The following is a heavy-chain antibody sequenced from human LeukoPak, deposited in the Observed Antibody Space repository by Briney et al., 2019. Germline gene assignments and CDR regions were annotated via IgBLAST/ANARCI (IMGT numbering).Heavy chain of an antibody. CDR2: ISGSGGST. V-gene: IGHV3-23*01. Sequence: GGSLRLSCAASGFTFSSYAMNWVRQAPGKGLEWVSAISGSGGSTYYADSVKGRFTISRDNSKNTLYLQMNSLRAEDTAVYYCAKFRGRTGYYFDYWGQGTLVTVSS. D-gene: IGHD2-8*02. J-gene: IGHJ4*02. CDR3: AKFRGRTGYYFDY. CDR1: GFTFSSYA.